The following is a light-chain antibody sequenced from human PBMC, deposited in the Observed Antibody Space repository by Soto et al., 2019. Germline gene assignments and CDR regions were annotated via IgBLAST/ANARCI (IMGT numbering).Light chain of an antibody. J-gene: IGKJ2*01. Sequence: EIVMTQSPATLSVSPGEGATLSCRASQSVHRDLAWYQQKPGQAPRLLIYDASTRATGIPARFSGSGSGTEFTLTISSLQPEDFATYYCQQSYSTPWTFGQGTKREIK. CDR2: DAS. CDR3: QQSYSTPWT. CDR1: QSVHRD. V-gene: IGKV3-15*01.